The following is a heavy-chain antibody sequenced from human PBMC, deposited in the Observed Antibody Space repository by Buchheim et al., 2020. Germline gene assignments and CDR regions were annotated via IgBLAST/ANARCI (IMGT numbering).Heavy chain of an antibody. D-gene: IGHD2-2*01. Sequence: QVQLQESGPGLVKPSGTLSLTCAVSGGSISSSNWWSWVRQPPGKGLEWIGEIYHSGSTNYNPSLKSRVTISVDTSKNQFSLKLSSVTAADTAVYYCARGRLGYCSSTSCYAWRGWFDPWGQGTL. CDR2: IYHSGST. J-gene: IGHJ5*02. CDR3: ARGRLGYCSSTSCYAWRGWFDP. CDR1: GGSISSSNW. V-gene: IGHV4-4*02.